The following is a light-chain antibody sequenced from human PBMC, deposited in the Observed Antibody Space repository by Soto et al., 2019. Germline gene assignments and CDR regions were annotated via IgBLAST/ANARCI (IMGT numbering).Light chain of an antibody. CDR2: GNN. Sequence: QSVLTQPPSVSGAPGQRVTISCTGSSSNIGAGYDVHWYRHLPGTAPKLLIYGNNNRPSGVPDRFSGSKSGTSAYLAITGLQAKDEADYYCQSYDSSLSGVVFGGGTKLTVL. J-gene: IGLJ2*01. V-gene: IGLV1-40*01. CDR1: SSNIGAGYD. CDR3: QSYDSSLSGVV.